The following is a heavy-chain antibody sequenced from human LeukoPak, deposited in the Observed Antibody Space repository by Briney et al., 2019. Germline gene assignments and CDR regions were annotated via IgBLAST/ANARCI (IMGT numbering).Heavy chain of an antibody. J-gene: IGHJ4*02. Sequence: GGSLRLSCAASGFTFSSYAMSWVRQAPGKGLEWVSAISGSGGSTYYADSVKGRFTISRDNSKNTLYLQMNSLRAEDTAVYYCANSHASGSYLWFIGYFDYWGQGTLVTVSS. CDR2: ISGSGGST. D-gene: IGHD1-26*01. V-gene: IGHV3-23*01. CDR1: GFTFSSYA. CDR3: ANSHASGSYLWFIGYFDY.